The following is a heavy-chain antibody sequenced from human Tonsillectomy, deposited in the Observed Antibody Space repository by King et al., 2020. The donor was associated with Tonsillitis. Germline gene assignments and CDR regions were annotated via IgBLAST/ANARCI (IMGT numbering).Heavy chain of an antibody. J-gene: IGHJ4*02. V-gene: IGHV3-30*04. D-gene: IGHD6-19*01. CDR2: ITYDGSNK. Sequence: VQLVESGGGVVQPGRSLRLSCAASGFIFSSYAMHWVRKAPGKGLEWVAVITYDGSNKYYAGSVKGRFTISRDNAKSTLSLQMNSLRAEDTAVYYCAREVSGCDYWGQGTQVTVSS. CDR1: GFIFSSYA. CDR3: AREVSGCDY.